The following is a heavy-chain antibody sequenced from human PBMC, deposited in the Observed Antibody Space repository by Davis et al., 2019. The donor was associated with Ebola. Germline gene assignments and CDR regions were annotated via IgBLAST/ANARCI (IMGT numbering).Heavy chain of an antibody. CDR1: GFTFSDYY. CDR2: ISGSGGTI. D-gene: IGHD4-17*01. CDR3: ARGAYGDYIVKAFDI. V-gene: IGHV3-11*04. Sequence: GESLKISCPGSGFTFSDYYMSWIRQAPGKGPEWVSSISGSGGTIYYADSVKGRFTISRDNAKNSLYLQMNSLRAEDTAIYYCARGAYGDYIVKAFDIWGQGTKVTVSS. J-gene: IGHJ3*02.